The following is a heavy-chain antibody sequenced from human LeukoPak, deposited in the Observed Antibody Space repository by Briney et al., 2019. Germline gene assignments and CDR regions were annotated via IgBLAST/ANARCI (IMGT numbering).Heavy chain of an antibody. D-gene: IGHD4-17*01. CDR2: IYSGGTT. CDR3: ARLDFGDYGVYFFDY. CDR1: GFTVSSNY. J-gene: IGHJ4*02. V-gene: IGHV3-66*01. Sequence: PGGSLRLSCAVSGFTVSSNYMSWVRQAPGKGLEWVSVIYSGGTTYYADSVKGRFTISRDNSKNTLYLQVNNLRAEDTAVYYCARLDFGDYGVYFFDYWGQGTLVTVSS.